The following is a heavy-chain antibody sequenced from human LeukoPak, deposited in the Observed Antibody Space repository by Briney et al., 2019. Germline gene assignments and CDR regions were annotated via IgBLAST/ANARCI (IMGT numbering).Heavy chain of an antibody. CDR1: GYTFTGYY. Sequence: ASVKVSCKASGYTFTGYYMHWVRQAPGQGLEWMGWINPNSGGTNCAQKFQGRVTMTRDTSISTAYMELSRLRSDDTAVYYCARAPTVTTGDYWGQGTLVTVPS. D-gene: IGHD4-17*01. V-gene: IGHV1-2*02. J-gene: IGHJ4*02. CDR3: ARAPTVTTGDY. CDR2: INPNSGGT.